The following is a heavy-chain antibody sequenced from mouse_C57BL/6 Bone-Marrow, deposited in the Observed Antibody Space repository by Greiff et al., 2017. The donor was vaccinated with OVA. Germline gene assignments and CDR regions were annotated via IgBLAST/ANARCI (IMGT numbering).Heavy chain of an antibody. CDR2: INPSNGGT. Sequence: QVQLQQPGTELVKPGASVKLSCKASGYTFTSYWMHWVKQRPGQGLEWIGNINPSNGGTNYNEKFKSKATLTVDKSSSTAYMQLSSLTSEDSAVYYCERKPYYYGSSYVYYAMDYWGQGTSVTVSS. D-gene: IGHD1-1*01. V-gene: IGHV1-53*01. CDR1: GYTFTSYW. CDR3: ERKPYYYGSSYVYYAMDY. J-gene: IGHJ4*01.